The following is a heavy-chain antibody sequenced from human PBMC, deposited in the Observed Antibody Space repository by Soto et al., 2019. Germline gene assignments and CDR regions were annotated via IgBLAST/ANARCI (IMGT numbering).Heavy chain of an antibody. CDR2: IIPVFGTA. CDR1: GGTFSSYF. J-gene: IGHJ6*02. V-gene: IGHV1-69*01. CDR3: ARGTPSAAAAYYYYGLDV. Sequence: QVQLVQSGAEVKKAGSSVKVSYKVSGGTFSSYFINWVRQAPGQGLEWVGGIIPVFGTASYAEKFQGRVTITAEESTSTAYLELGSLRPDDTGVYYCARGTPSAAAAYYYYGLDVWGQGTTVTVPS. D-gene: IGHD6-13*01.